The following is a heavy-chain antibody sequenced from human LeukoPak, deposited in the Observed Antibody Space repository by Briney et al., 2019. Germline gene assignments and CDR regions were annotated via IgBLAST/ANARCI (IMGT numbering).Heavy chain of an antibody. J-gene: IGHJ4*02. V-gene: IGHV3-43D*03. D-gene: IGHD3-3*01. CDR1: GFTFDDYA. Sequence: RPGGSLRLSCAASGFTFDDYAMHWVRQAPGKGLEWVSLISWDGGSTYYADSVKGRFTISRDNSKNSLYLQMNSLRAEDTALYYRAKDNGRFWSGYVPLLDYWGQGTLVTVSS. CDR2: ISWDGGST. CDR3: AKDNGRFWSGYVPLLDY.